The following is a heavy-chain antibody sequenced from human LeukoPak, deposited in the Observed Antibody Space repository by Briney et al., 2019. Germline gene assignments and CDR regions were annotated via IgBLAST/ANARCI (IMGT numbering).Heavy chain of an antibody. CDR3: ARARGGAFDY. CDR2: INQDGSEK. V-gene: IGHV3-7*01. Sequence: TGGSLRLSCAASGFIAYWMDWVRKAPGKGLEWVSNINQDGSEKHYVDSVKGRFTISRDSAKKSLYLHVNSLRAKDTAVYYCARARGGAFDYWGQGTLVTVSS. CDR1: GFIAYW. D-gene: IGHD3-16*01. J-gene: IGHJ4*02.